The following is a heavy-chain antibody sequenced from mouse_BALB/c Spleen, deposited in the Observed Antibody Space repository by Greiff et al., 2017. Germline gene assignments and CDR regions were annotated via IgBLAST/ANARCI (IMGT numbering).Heavy chain of an antibody. CDR1: GFTFSSYT. CDR2: ISSGGSYT. Sequence: EVHLVESGGGLVKPGGSLKLSCAASGFTFSSYTMSWVRQTPEKRLEWVATISSGGSYTYYPDSVKGRFTISRDNAKNTLYLQMSSLKSEDTAMYYCPRDRGKYGNFYAMDYWGQGTSVTVSS. D-gene: IGHD2-10*02. V-gene: IGHV5-6-4*01. J-gene: IGHJ4*01. CDR3: PRDRGKYGNFYAMDY.